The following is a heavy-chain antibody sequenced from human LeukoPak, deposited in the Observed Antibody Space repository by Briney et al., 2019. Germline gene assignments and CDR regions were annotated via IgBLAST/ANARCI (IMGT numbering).Heavy chain of an antibody. CDR1: GGTFSSYA. V-gene: IGHV1-69*06. D-gene: IGHD5-24*01. J-gene: IGHJ4*02. Sequence: SVKVSCKASGGTFSSYAISWVRQAPGQGLEWMGGIIPIFGTANYAQKFQGRVTITADKSTSTAYMELRSLRSDDTAMYYCARMEMATAIFDYWGQGTLVTVSS. CDR2: IIPIFGTA. CDR3: ARMEMATAIFDY.